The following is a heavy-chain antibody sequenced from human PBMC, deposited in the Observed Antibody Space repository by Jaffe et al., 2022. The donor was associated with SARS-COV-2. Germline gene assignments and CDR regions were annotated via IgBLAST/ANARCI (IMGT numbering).Heavy chain of an antibody. D-gene: IGHD2-2*01. V-gene: IGHV1-18*01. CDR1: GYTFTSYG. CDR2: ISAYNGNT. J-gene: IGHJ6*03. CDR3: ARVLVVPAAKYYYYYYYMDV. Sequence: QVQLVQSGAEVKKPGASVKVSCKASGYTFTSYGISWVRQAPGQGLEWMGWISAYNGNTNYAQKLQGRVTMTTDTSTSTAYMELRSLRSDDTAVYYCARVLVVPAAKYYYYYYYMDVWGKGTTVTVSS.